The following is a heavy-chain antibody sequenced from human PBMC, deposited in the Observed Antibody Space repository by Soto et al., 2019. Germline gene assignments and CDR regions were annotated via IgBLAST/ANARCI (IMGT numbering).Heavy chain of an antibody. CDR3: TRHSYGMDF. V-gene: IGHV3-73*01. CDR1: GFNFSGSA. J-gene: IGHJ6*02. Sequence: GGSLRLPGAASGFNFSGSAMHWVRKASGTGLEWVGRISSKANSYATACAASVKGRFTISRDDSKNTAYLQMNSLKTEDTAVYYCTRHSYGMDFWGQGTTVTVSS. CDR2: ISSKANSYAT.